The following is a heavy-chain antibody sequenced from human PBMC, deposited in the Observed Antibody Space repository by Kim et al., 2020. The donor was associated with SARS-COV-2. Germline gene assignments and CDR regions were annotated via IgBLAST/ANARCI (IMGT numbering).Heavy chain of an antibody. Sequence: VGGRFTISRDDSKSIAYLRMNSLKTEDTAVYYCTRWDYDSSGYYSLFDWWGQGTLVTVSS. CDR3: TRWDYDSSGYYSLFDW. J-gene: IGHJ4*02. V-gene: IGHV3-49*02. D-gene: IGHD3-22*01.